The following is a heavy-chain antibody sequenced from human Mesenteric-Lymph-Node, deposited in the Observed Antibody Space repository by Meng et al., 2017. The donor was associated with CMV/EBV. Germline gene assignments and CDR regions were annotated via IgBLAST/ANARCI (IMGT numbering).Heavy chain of an antibody. CDR3: ARERALGYGMDV. J-gene: IGHJ6*02. V-gene: IGHV4-4*02. Sequence: CAVSGGSISSSNWWSWVRQPPGKGLEWIGEIYHSGSTNYNPSLESRVTISLDKSKNQFSLKLSSVTAADTAVYYCARERALGYGMDVWGQGTTVTVSS. CDR1: GGSISSSNW. CDR2: IYHSGST. D-gene: IGHD3-16*01.